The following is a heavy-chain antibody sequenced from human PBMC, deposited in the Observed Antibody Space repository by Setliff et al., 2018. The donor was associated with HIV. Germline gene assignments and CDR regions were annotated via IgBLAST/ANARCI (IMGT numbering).Heavy chain of an antibody. V-gene: IGHV4-30-4*02. CDR1: GGSISSRDSS. Sequence: PSETLSLTCYVSGGSISSRDSSWTWIRQPPGKGLEWIAHIYSSGSPYYNPSLKSRLVISVDTSKNQFSLKLSSVTAADAAVYYCARVRGSYFRRWFDPWGQGTLVTVSS. D-gene: IGHD1-26*01. J-gene: IGHJ5*02. CDR3: ARVRGSYFRRWFDP. CDR2: IYSSGSP.